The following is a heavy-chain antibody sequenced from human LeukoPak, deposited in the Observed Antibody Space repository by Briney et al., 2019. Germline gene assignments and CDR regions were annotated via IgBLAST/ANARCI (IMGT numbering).Heavy chain of an antibody. Sequence: GGSLRLSCAASGFTFSSYAMHWVRQAPGKGLEWVAVISYDGSNKYYADSVKGRFTISRDNSKNTLYLQMNSLRAEDTVVYYCAKYLYDSSGQPTENAFDIWGQGTMVTVSS. CDR1: GFTFSSYA. J-gene: IGHJ3*02. V-gene: IGHV3-30*04. CDR2: ISYDGSNK. CDR3: AKYLYDSSGQPTENAFDI. D-gene: IGHD3-22*01.